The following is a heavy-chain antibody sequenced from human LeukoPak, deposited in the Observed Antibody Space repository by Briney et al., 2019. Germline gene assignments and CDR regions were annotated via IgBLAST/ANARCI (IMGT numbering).Heavy chain of an antibody. CDR2: ISYDGSNK. V-gene: IGHV3-30*18. Sequence: GRSLRLSCAASGFTFSSYGMHWVRQAPGKGLEWVAVISYDGSNKYYADSVKGRFTISRDNSKNTLYLQMNGLRAEDTAVYYCAKDFKNDFWSGPLDWGQGTLVTVSS. CDR1: GFTFSSYG. CDR3: AKDFKNDFWSGPLD. D-gene: IGHD3-3*01. J-gene: IGHJ4*02.